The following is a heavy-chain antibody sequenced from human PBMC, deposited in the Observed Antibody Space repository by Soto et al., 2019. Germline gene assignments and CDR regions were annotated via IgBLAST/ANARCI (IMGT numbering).Heavy chain of an antibody. Sequence: GVPVEVCCEASGYTLTGCYMHWVRQSPGQGLEWMGWINPNSGCTNYAQKFQGWVTMTRDTSISTAYMELSRLRSDDTAVYYCARGGVELPHRARYYYYSGMDVWGQRTTVTVSS. D-gene: IGHD1-7*01. V-gene: IGHV1-2*04. CDR2: INPNSGCT. J-gene: IGHJ6*02. CDR1: GYTLTGCY. CDR3: ARGGVELPHRARYYYYSGMDV.